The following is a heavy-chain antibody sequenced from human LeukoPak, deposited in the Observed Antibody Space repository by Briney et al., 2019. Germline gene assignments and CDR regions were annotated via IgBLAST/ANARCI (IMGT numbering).Heavy chain of an antibody. CDR2: IYYSGST. J-gene: IGHJ4*02. CDR3: AGYYYGSGSYYT. V-gene: IGHV4-59*08. Sequence: PLETLSLTCTVSGGSISSYYWSWIRQPPGKGLEWIGYIYYSGSTNYNPSLKGRVTISVDTSKNQFSLKLSSVTAADTAVYYCAGYYYGSGSYYTWGQGTLVTVSS. D-gene: IGHD3-10*01. CDR1: GGSISSYY.